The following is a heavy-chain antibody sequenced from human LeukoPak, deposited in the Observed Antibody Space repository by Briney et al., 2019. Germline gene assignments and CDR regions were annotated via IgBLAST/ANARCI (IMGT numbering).Heavy chain of an antibody. D-gene: IGHD4-23*01. CDR3: AKQLFNGGLQIFAY. CDR2: FGNDVGST. Sequence: GGSLRLSCAASGFTFSSYAMSLVRQAPGKGLEWVSGFGNDVGSTYYADSVKGRFTVSSDSSMDPLQLQMNSLRFDDTGVDYCAKQLFNGGLQIFAYWGQGILVTVSS. V-gene: IGHV3-23*01. J-gene: IGHJ4*02. CDR1: GFTFSSYA.